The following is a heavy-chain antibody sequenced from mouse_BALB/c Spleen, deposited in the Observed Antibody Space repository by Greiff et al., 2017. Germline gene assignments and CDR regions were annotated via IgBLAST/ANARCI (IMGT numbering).Heavy chain of an antibody. CDR2: ISSGGSYT. V-gene: IGHV5-9-4*01. CDR3: ARLNPNYYGSSYWYFDV. D-gene: IGHD1-1*01. CDR1: GFTFSSYA. J-gene: IGHJ1*01. Sequence: EVKLVESGGGLVKPGGSLKLSCAASGFTFSSYAMSWVRQSPEKRLEWVAEISSGGSYTYYPDTVTGRFTISRDNAKNTLYLEMSSLRSEDTAMYYCARLNPNYYGSSYWYFDVWGAGTTVTVSS.